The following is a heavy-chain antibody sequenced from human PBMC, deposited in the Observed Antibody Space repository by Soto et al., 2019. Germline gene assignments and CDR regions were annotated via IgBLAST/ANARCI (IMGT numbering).Heavy chain of an antibody. J-gene: IGHJ6*02. D-gene: IGHD2-2*01. V-gene: IGHV3-30-3*02. CDR1: GFTFNSHT. CDR2: ISYDGSYK. Sequence: GGSLRLSCTASGFTFNSHTMHWVRQAPGEGLEWVAVISYDGSYKFYADSVKGRFTISRDNSKNTLFLQMSSLGAEDTAVYYCAKSLSTAVNYGLDVWGQGTSVTVSS. CDR3: AKSLSTAVNYGLDV.